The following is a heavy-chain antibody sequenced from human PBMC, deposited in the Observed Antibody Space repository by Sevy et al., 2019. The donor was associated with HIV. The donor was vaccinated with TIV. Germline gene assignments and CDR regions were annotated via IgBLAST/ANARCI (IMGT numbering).Heavy chain of an antibody. CDR1: AMSVSSANDY. Sequence: SETLSLTCSVSAMSVSSANDYWTWIRQPPGKGLEWIGHVFYFGRTNYNPSLKSRVTLSLDTSKRQFSLKLTSVTAADTAVYYCAREQYYDILTGLYAIDVWGQGTTVTVSS. D-gene: IGHD3-9*01. CDR2: VFYFGRT. J-gene: IGHJ6*02. CDR3: AREQYYDILTGLYAIDV. V-gene: IGHV4-61*01.